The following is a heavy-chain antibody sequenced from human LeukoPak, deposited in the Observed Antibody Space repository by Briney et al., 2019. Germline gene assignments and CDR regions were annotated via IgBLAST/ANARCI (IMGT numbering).Heavy chain of an antibody. CDR3: ARGTMILDRWFDP. V-gene: IGHV4-34*09. D-gene: IGHD3-22*01. CDR2: INHSGST. CDR1: GGSFSGYY. Sequence: SETLSLTCAVYGGSFSGYYWSWIRQPPGKGLEWIGEINHSGSTNYNPPLKSRVTISVDTSKNQFSLKLSSVTAADTAVYYCARGTMILDRWFDPWGQGTLVTVSS. J-gene: IGHJ5*02.